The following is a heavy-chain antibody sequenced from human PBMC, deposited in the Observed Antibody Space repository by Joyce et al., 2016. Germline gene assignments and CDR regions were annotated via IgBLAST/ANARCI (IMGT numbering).Heavy chain of an antibody. V-gene: IGHV4-34*02. J-gene: IGHJ4*02. CDR3: ARIDYGGYYFDS. CDR2: INHSGNT. CDR1: GGSLSGYY. Sequence: QVQLQQWGAGLLKPSGTLSFTCAVYGGSLSGYYWTWIRQPPGKGLEWIGEINHSGNTNYNPSLKSRAAISVDRSKNQFSLNLRSVTAADTAVYYCARIDYGGYYFDSWGQGTLVTVST. D-gene: IGHD4-17*01.